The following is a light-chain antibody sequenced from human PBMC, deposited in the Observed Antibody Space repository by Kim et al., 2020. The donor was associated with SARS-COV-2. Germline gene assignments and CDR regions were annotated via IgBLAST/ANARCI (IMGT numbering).Light chain of an antibody. CDR3: QQYDTSPYT. CDR1: QSVSSNS. V-gene: IGKV3-20*01. Sequence: SPGESATLSCRASQSVSSNSLAWYHQRPGQAPRLLIYLASTRATGAPDRFSGSGSGTDFTLTIRRLEPEDSGVFYCQQYDTSPYTFGQGTKVDIK. J-gene: IGKJ2*01. CDR2: LAS.